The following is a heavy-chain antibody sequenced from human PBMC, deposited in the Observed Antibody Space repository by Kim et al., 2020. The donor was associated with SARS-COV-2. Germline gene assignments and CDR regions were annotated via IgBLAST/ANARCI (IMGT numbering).Heavy chain of an antibody. J-gene: IGHJ4*02. Sequence: SETLSLTCAVYGGSFSGYYWSWIRQPPGKGLEWIGETNHSGSTNYNPSLRSRVTISVDTSKNQFSLKLNSVTAADTAVYYCASRIVGDYAGDYWGQGTLVTVSS. CDR1: GGSFSGYY. D-gene: IGHD4-17*01. CDR3: ASRIVGDYAGDY. V-gene: IGHV4-34*01. CDR2: TNHSGST.